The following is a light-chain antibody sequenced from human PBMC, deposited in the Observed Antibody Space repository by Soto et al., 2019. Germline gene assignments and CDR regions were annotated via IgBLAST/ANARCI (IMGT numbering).Light chain of an antibody. V-gene: IGKV1-17*01. CDR3: QQYYSYPLT. CDR2: AAS. CDR1: RDVGSD. J-gene: IGKJ4*01. Sequence: HMTQSPSSMSASVGEKLIMTCRASRDVGSDVSWYQQKPGQAPKLLIYAASNLYTGVPSRFSGSRSGTEFTLTISCLQSEDFATYYCQQYYSYPLTFGGGTKVDI.